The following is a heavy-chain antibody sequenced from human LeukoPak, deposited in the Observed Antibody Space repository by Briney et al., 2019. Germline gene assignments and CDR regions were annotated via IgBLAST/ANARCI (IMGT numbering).Heavy chain of an antibody. Sequence: ASVKVSCKASGYTFTSYYMHWVRQAPGQGLEWMGIINPSGGSTSYAQKFQGRATMTRDTSTSTVYMELSSLRSEDTAVYYCARDGYSSTSLEYYFDYWGQGTLVTVSS. D-gene: IGHD2-2*01. CDR1: GYTFTSYY. V-gene: IGHV1-46*01. J-gene: IGHJ4*02. CDR3: ARDGYSSTSLEYYFDY. CDR2: INPSGGST.